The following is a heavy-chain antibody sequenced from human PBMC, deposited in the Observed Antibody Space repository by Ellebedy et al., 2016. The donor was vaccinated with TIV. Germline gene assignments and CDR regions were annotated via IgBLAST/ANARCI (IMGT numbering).Heavy chain of an antibody. J-gene: IGHJ5*02. CDR1: GGSISSYY. Sequence: SETLSLTXTVSGGSISSYYWSWIRQPPGKGLEWIGYIYYSGSTNYNPSLKSRVTISVDTSKNQFSLKLSSVTAADTAVYYCARETTYGSGSYYHWGQGTLVTVSS. CDR2: IYYSGST. D-gene: IGHD3-10*01. V-gene: IGHV4-59*01. CDR3: ARETTYGSGSYYH.